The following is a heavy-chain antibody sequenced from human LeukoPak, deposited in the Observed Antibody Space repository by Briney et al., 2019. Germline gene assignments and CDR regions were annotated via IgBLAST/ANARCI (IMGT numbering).Heavy chain of an antibody. V-gene: IGHV3-11*04. Sequence: PGGSLRLSCAASGSTFSDYYMSWIRQAPGKGLEWVSYISNIDNTIYYADSVKGRFTISRDNAKNSLYLQMNSLRAEDTAVYYCARVPHYDFWSGYYFDYWGQGTLVTVSS. CDR3: ARVPHYDFWSGYYFDY. CDR1: GSTFSDYY. D-gene: IGHD3-3*01. CDR2: ISNIDNTI. J-gene: IGHJ4*02.